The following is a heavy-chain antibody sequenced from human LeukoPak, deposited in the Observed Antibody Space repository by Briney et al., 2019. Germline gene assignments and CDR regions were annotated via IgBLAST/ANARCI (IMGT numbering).Heavy chain of an antibody. V-gene: IGHV4-59*08. D-gene: IGHD5-18*01. J-gene: IGHJ4*02. CDR3: ARLHDGYRYGADY. CDR2: IYYSGST. CDR1: GGSISSYY. Sequence: SETLSLTCTVSGGSISSYYWSWIRQPPGKGLEWIGYIYYSGSTNYNPSLKSRVTISVDTSKNQFSLKLSPVTAADTAVYYCARLHDGYRYGADYWGQGTLVTAS.